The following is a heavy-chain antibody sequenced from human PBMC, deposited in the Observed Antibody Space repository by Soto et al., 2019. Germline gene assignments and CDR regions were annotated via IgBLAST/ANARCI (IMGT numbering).Heavy chain of an antibody. CDR1: GFSLSTSGVG. D-gene: IGHD6-13*01. CDR2: IYWDDDK. CDR3: AHNIAAADRTYNGFDP. J-gene: IGHJ5*02. V-gene: IGHV2-5*02. Sequence: QITLKESGPTLVKPTQTLTLTCTFSGFSLSTSGVGVGWIRQPPGKALEWLALIYWDDDKRYSPSLKSRLTIAKDTPQNQVVLTMPNMDPVDTATYYCAHNIAAADRTYNGFDPWGQGTLVTVSS.